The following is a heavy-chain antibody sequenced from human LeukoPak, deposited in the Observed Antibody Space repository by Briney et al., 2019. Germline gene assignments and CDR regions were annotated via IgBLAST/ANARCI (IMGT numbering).Heavy chain of an antibody. D-gene: IGHD3-10*01. V-gene: IGHV3-23*01. J-gene: IGHJ4*02. CDR1: GFTFSSYT. CDR2: ISGSGSST. CDR3: AKAPPAGSYYFDY. Sequence: PGGSLRLSCTASGFTFSSYTINWVRQAPGKGLEWVSAISGSGSSTSYADSVKGRFTFSRDNSKNTVYLQMNSLRAEDTAVYYCAKAPPAGSYYFDYWGQGTLVTVSS.